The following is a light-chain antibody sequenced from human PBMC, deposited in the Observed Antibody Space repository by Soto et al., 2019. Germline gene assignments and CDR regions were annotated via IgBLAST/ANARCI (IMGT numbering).Light chain of an antibody. J-gene: IGKJ5*01. Sequence: EIVMTQSPATLSVSPGERATLSCRASQSVSSNLAWYQQRPGQAPRLLIYGASNRATGIPARFSGSGSGTDFTLTISSLEPEDFAVYYCQQRSNWRGTFGQGTRLEIK. CDR1: QSVSSN. V-gene: IGKV3-11*01. CDR2: GAS. CDR3: QQRSNWRGT.